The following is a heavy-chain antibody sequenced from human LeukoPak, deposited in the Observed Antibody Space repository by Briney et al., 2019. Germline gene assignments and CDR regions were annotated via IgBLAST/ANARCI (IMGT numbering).Heavy chain of an antibody. V-gene: IGHV3-23*01. CDR2: ISGSGGSA. D-gene: IGHD4-17*01. J-gene: IGHJ5*02. CDR1: GFTFSSYA. CDR3: AKTTDYGDDNWFDP. Sequence: GGSLRLSCAASGFTFSSYAMSWVRQAPGKGLEWVSAISGSGGSAYYADSVKGRFTISRDNSKNTLYLQMNSLRAEDTAVYYCAKTTDYGDDNWFDPWGQGTLVTVSS.